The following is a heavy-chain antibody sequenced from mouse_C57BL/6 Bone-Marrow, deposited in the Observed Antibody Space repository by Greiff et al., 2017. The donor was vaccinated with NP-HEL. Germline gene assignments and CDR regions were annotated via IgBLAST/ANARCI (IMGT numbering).Heavy chain of an antibody. J-gene: IGHJ4*01. CDR1: GYSITSGYY. Sequence: ESGPGLVKPSQSLSLTCSVTGYSITSGYYWNWIRQFPGNKLEWMGYISYDGSNNYNPSLKNRISIPRDTSKNQFFLKLNSVTTEDTATYYCARDLFITTVVATDYYAMDYWGQGTSVTVSS. D-gene: IGHD1-1*01. CDR2: ISYDGSN. V-gene: IGHV3-6*01. CDR3: ARDLFITTVVATDYYAMDY.